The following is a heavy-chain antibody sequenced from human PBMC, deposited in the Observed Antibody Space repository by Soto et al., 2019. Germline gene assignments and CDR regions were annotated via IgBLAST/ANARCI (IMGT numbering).Heavy chain of an antibody. CDR2: IYHSGST. Sequence: QLQLQESGSGLVKPSQTLSLTCAVSGGSISSGGYSWSWIRQPPGKGLEWIGYIYHSGSTYYNPSLKSRVTISVDRSKNQFSLKLSSVTAADTAVYYCAVAGRYCSGGSCYGGPGNWFDPRGQGTLVTVSS. D-gene: IGHD2-15*01. V-gene: IGHV4-30-2*01. J-gene: IGHJ5*02. CDR1: GGSISSGGYS. CDR3: AVAGRYCSGGSCYGGPGNWFDP.